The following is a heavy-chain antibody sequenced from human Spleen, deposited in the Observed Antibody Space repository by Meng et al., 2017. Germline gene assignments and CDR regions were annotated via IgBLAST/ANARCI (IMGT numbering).Heavy chain of an antibody. V-gene: IGHV4-34*01. Sequence: SETLSLTCAVNGGSFSDYYWYWIRQHPGKGLEWLGEINHRGSTNYNPSLKSRVTISVDTSKNQFSLKLRSVTAADTAIYYRARSLLTGAYWGQGTLVTVSS. J-gene: IGHJ4*02. CDR2: INHRGST. CDR3: ARSLLTGAY. CDR1: GGSFSDYY. D-gene: IGHD3-9*01.